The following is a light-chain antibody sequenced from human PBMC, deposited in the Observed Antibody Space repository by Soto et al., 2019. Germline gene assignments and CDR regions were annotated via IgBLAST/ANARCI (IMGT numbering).Light chain of an antibody. Sequence: DVVMTQSPLSLPVTLGQPASISCRSSQSLAYSDGNTYLNWFQQRPGQSPRRLIYKVSTRDSGGTDRGSGRGAGTGFTLKVSRVEAEDGGVYYCRQGTHWPPRTFGQGTKVEIK. CDR2: KVS. V-gene: IGKV2-30*01. J-gene: IGKJ1*01. CDR3: RQGTHWPPRT. CDR1: QSLAYSDGNTY.